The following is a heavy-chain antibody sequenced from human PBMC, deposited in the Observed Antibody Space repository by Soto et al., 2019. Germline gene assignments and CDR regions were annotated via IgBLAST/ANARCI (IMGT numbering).Heavy chain of an antibody. CDR1: GYTFSSYG. J-gene: IGHJ4*02. V-gene: IGHV1-18*01. D-gene: IGHD6-19*01. CDR2: VSAYNGNT. CDR3: ARLGAVADLDY. Sequence: QVQLLQSGAEVKKPGGSVNVSCKASGYTFSSYGISWGRQAPGRGLEWMGWVSAYNGNTNYAQKHQGRVTMTTDTSTSTAYMELRSLRSEDTALYYCARLGAVADLDYLGQGTLVTVSS.